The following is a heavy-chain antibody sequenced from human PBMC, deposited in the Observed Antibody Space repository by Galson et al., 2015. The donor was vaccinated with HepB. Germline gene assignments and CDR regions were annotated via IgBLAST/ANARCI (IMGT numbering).Heavy chain of an antibody. CDR2: IIPIFGTA. D-gene: IGHD3-9*01. CDR1: GGTFSSYA. Sequence: SVKVSCKASGGTFSSYAISWVRQAPGQGLEWMGGIIPIFGTANYAQKFQGRVTITADESTSTAYMELSSLRSEDTAVYYCARGMFKVVYFDRPIREGYNWFDPWGQGTLVTVSS. V-gene: IGHV1-69*13. CDR3: ARGMFKVVYFDRPIREGYNWFDP. J-gene: IGHJ5*02.